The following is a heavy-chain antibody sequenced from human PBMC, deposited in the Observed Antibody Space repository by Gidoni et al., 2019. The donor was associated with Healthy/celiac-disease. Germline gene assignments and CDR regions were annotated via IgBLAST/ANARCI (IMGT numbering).Heavy chain of an antibody. D-gene: IGHD5-18*01. J-gene: IGHJ4*02. CDR1: GFTFSSYA. V-gene: IGHV3-23*01. Sequence: EVQLLESGGGLVQPGGSLRLSCAASGFTFSSYAMSWVRQAPGKGLEWVSAISGSGGSTYYADSVKGRFTISRDNSKNTLYLQMNSLRAEDTAVYYCAKDLYTAMVRDYYFDYWGQGTLVTVSS. CDR3: AKDLYTAMVRDYYFDY. CDR2: ISGSGGST.